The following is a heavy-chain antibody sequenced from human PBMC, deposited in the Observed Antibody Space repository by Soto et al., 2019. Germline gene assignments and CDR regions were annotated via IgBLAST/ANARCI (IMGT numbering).Heavy chain of an antibody. V-gene: IGHV3-23*01. Sequence: GGSLRLSCAASGFTFSNHAMSWIRQITGKGLEWVSAISGGGGSTYYADSVKGRFTISRDNSKNTLYLQMNSLRAEATAVYYCEKAINDIVGVLFDFWGQGTLVTVSS. D-gene: IGHD1-26*01. J-gene: IGHJ4*02. CDR3: EKAINDIVGVLFDF. CDR1: GFTFSNHA. CDR2: ISGGGGST.